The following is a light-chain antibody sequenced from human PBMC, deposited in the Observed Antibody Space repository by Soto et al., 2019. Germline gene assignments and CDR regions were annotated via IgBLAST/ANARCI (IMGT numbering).Light chain of an antibody. J-gene: IGLJ1*01. CDR3: QSYGSSLSGSGV. Sequence: QSVLTQPPAVSGAPGQGVTISCTGSSSNIGAGYDVHWYQQLPGRVPKLLIYGNNNRPSGVPDRFSVSKSGASASLAITGIQAEDEADYSCQSYGSSLSGSGVFGTGTKVT. V-gene: IGLV1-40*01. CDR1: SSNIGAGYD. CDR2: GNN.